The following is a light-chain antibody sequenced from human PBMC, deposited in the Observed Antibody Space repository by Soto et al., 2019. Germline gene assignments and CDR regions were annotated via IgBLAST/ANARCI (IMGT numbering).Light chain of an antibody. CDR3: HQYGYSPNT. CDR1: RSVSSRY. CDR2: GAS. Sequence: EIVLTQSPGTLSLSPGEGATLSCRASRSVSSRYLAWYKQKPGQAPRLLIYGASSRATGIPDRFSGSGSGTDFTLTISRLEPEDFAVYHCHQYGYSPNTFGQGTKLEIK. V-gene: IGKV3-20*01. J-gene: IGKJ2*01.